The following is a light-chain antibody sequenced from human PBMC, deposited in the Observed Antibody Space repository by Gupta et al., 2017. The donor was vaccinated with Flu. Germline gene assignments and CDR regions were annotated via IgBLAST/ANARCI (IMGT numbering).Light chain of an antibody. Sequence: SALTQPASVSGSPGHAITISCTGTSSDVGGYKYVSWYQQHPGKAPKLMIFEVSNRPSGVSNRFSGSKSGNTASLTISGLQAEDEADYYCSSYTTTNTLVVFGGGTKLTVL. CDR1: SSDVGGYKY. CDR2: EVS. V-gene: IGLV2-14*01. J-gene: IGLJ2*01. CDR3: SSYTTTNTLVV.